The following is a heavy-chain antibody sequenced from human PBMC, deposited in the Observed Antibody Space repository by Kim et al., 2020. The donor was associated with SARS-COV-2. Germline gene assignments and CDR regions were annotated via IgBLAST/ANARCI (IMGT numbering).Heavy chain of an antibody. CDR3: ARAWDQNFDF. CDR1: GYTFTSYW. D-gene: IGHD1-26*01. CDR2: INPSSANT. J-gene: IGHJ4*02. Sequence: ASVKVSCKASGYTFTSYWIHWVRHAPGQGLEWMGMINPSSANTRYAQSFQGRVTTTSDTSTSTASMELSSLTSEDTAVYYCARAWDQNFDFWGQGTLVTV. V-gene: IGHV1-46*01.